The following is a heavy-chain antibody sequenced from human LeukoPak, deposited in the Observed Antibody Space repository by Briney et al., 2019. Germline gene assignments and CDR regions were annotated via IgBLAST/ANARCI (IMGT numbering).Heavy chain of an antibody. CDR2: TYYRSTWYY. J-gene: IGHJ4*02. D-gene: IGHD2-21*01. CDR1: GDSVSNNSAA. Sequence: SQTLSLTCAISGDSVSNNSAAWNRIRQSPSRGLGWLGRTYYRSTWYYDYAISVKSRITINPDTSKNHFSLQLNSVTPEDTAVYYCARGPGLKFDYWGQGSLVTVSS. V-gene: IGHV6-1*01. CDR3: ARGPGLKFDY.